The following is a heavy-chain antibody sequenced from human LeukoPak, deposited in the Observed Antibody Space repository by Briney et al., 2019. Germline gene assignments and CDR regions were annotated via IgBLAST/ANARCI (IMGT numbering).Heavy chain of an antibody. CDR1: GFTFSSYS. J-gene: IGHJ6*03. CDR2: ISSSSSYI. Sequence: GGSLRLSCAASGFTFSSYSMNWVRQAPGKGLEWVSSISSSSSYIYYADSVKGRFTISRDNAKNSLYLQMNSLRAEDTAVYYCARVLPYYYDSSGFPYYYMDVWGKGTTVTVSS. D-gene: IGHD3-22*01. CDR3: ARVLPYYYDSSGFPYYYMDV. V-gene: IGHV3-21*01.